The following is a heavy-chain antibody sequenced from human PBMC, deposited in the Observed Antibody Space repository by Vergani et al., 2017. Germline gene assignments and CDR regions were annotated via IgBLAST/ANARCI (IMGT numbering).Heavy chain of an antibody. J-gene: IGHJ6*03. V-gene: IGHV1-58*01. CDR3: AAGCSSTSCYYYYYMDV. D-gene: IGHD2-2*01. CDR2: IVVGSGNT. Sequence: QMQLVQSGPEVKTPGTSVKVSCKASGFTFTSSAVQWVRQARGQRLEWIGWIVVGSGNTNYAQKFQERVTITRDMSTSTAYMELSSLRSEDTAVYYCAAGCSSTSCYYYYYMDVWGKGTTVTVSS. CDR1: GFTFTSSA.